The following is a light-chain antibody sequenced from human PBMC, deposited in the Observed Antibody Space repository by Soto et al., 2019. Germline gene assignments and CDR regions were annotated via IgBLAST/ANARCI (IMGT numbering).Light chain of an antibody. CDR3: SAYTSRSTLV. J-gene: IGLJ2*01. CDR1: SRDIGAYNL. V-gene: IGLV2-14*01. CDR2: EVR. Sequence: QSVLTQPASVSGSPGQSITISCSGTSRDIGAYNLVSWYQQPPGKAPKLLIYEVRNRPSGISYRFSGSKSGTTASLTISSLLPEDEADYYCSAYTSRSTLVFDGGTKVTVL.